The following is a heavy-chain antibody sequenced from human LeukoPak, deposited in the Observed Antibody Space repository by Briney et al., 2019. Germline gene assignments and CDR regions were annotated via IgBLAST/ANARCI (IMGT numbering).Heavy chain of an antibody. V-gene: IGHV3-23*01. D-gene: IGHD2-15*01. CDR3: AKDYCSGGNCFSGCDY. Sequence: GSLRLSCAASGFSFSSYVKSWVRQAPGKGLEWVAGISGSGAGTYYADSVKGRFTISRDNSKNTLYLQMNSLRAEDTAVYYCAKDYCSGGNCFSGCDYWGQGTLVTVSS. CDR2: ISGSGAGT. CDR1: GFSFSSYV. J-gene: IGHJ4*02.